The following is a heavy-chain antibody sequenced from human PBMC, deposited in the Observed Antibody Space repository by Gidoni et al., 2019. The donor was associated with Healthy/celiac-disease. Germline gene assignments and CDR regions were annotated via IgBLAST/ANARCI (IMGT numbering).Heavy chain of an antibody. CDR1: GFTFSSYS. CDR3: ARCGGSCHFDY. Sequence: EVQLVESGGGLVKPGGSLRLSCAASGFTFSSYSMNWVRQAPGTGLEWVSSISSSSNYIYYADSVKGRFTISRDNAKNSLYLQMNSLRAEDTAVYYCARCGGSCHFDYWGQGTLVTVSS. CDR2: ISSSSNYI. J-gene: IGHJ4*02. D-gene: IGHD2-15*01. V-gene: IGHV3-21*01.